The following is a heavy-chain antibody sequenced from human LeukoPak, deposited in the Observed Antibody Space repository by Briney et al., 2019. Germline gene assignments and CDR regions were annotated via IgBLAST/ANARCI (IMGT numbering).Heavy chain of an antibody. V-gene: IGHV3-30-3*01. J-gene: IGHJ3*02. CDR2: ISYDGSNK. Sequence: GRSLRLSCAASGFTFSSYAMHWVRQAPGKGLEWVAVISYDGSNKYYADSVKGRFTISRDNSKNTLYLQMNSLRAEDTAVYYCARSPIVVVPAQENAFDIWGQGTMVTVSS. D-gene: IGHD2-2*01. CDR1: GFTFSSYA. CDR3: ARSPIVVVPAQENAFDI.